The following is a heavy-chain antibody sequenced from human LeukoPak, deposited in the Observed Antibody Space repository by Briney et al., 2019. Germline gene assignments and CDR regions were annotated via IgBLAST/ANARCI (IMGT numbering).Heavy chain of an antibody. CDR1: GGTFSSYA. CDR3: ARVPYPSHDRYPAPLHY. D-gene: IGHD3-16*02. CDR2: IIPIFGTA. V-gene: IGHV1-69*01. Sequence: ASVKVSCKASGGTFSSYAISWVRQAPGQGLEWMGGIIPIFGTANYAQKFQGRVTITADESTSTAYMELSSLRSEDTAVYYCARVPYPSHDRYPAPLHYRGHRTLRTLS. J-gene: IGHJ4*01.